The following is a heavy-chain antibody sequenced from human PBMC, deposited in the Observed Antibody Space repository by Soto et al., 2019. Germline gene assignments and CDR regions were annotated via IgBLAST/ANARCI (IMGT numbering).Heavy chain of an antibody. CDR1: GFTFSDYY. Sequence: VGSLRLSCAASGFTFSDYYMSWIRQAPGKGLGWVSYISSSGSTIYYADSVKGRFTISRDNAKNSLYLQMNSLRAEDTAVYYCARDERSRDYYDSSGYTPQYYYGMDVWGQGTTVTVSS. V-gene: IGHV3-11*01. CDR2: ISSSGSTI. D-gene: IGHD3-22*01. J-gene: IGHJ6*02. CDR3: ARDERSRDYYDSSGYTPQYYYGMDV.